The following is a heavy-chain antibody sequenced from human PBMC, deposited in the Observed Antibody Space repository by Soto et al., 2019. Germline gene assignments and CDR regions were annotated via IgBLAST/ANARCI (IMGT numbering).Heavy chain of an antibody. D-gene: IGHD3-3*01. CDR2: IYYSGST. Sequence: PSETLFLTFAVSSGSLSSSKWWSWVPPPPGKGLEWIGYIYYSGSTNYNPSLKSRVTISVDTSKNQFSLKLSSVTAADTAVYYCASSSYDFWSGSSFRNWFDPWGQGTLVTVSS. V-gene: IGHV4-4*02. CDR3: ASSSYDFWSGSSFRNWFDP. CDR1: SGSLSSSKW. J-gene: IGHJ5*02.